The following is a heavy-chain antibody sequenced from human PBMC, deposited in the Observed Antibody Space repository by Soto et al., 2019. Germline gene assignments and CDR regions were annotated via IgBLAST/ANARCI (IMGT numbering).Heavy chain of an antibody. J-gene: IGHJ4*02. V-gene: IGHV3-74*01. D-gene: IGHD6-19*01. CDR2: INGDATTI. CDR3: ARDNGIAVAGLYY. CDR1: GFIFSPYW. Sequence: LSCAASGFIFSPYWMHWVRQAPGKGLVWVAHINGDATTILYADSVKGRFTISRDNAKSTLYLQMDSLRVEDTGVYFCARDNGIAVAGLYYWRQGNLVTVSP.